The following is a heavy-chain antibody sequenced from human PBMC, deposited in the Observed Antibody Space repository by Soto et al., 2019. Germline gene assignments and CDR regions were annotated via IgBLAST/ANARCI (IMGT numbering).Heavy chain of an antibody. V-gene: IGHV5-51*01. CDR2: IYPGDSDT. J-gene: IGHJ3*02. Sequence: GESLEISCKGSGYSFTSYWIGWVRQMPGKGLEWMGIIYPGDSDTRYSPSFQGQVTISADKSISTAYLQWSSLKASDTAMYYCARPIYSSSSGRAFDIWGQGTMVTVSS. CDR3: ARPIYSSSSGRAFDI. D-gene: IGHD6-6*01. CDR1: GYSFTSYW.